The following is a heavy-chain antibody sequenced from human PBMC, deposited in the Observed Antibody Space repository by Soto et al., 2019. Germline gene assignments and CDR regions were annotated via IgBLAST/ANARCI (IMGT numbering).Heavy chain of an antibody. V-gene: IGHV3-30*18. D-gene: IGHD4-17*01. CDR3: AKDMHGNGEYYFDY. CDR1: GFTFSSYG. J-gene: IGHJ4*02. Sequence: LRLSCAASGFTFSSYGMHWVRQAPGKGLEWVAVISYDGSKKYYAESVKGRFTISRDNSKSTLLLQMNGLRAEDTAVYHCAKDMHGNGEYYFDYWGQGSLVTVSS. CDR2: ISYDGSKK.